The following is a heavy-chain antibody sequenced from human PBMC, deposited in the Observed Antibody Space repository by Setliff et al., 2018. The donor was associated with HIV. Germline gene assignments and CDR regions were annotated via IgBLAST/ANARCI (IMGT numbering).Heavy chain of an antibody. V-gene: IGHV3-73*01. Sequence: AGGSLRLSCSASGFTFSGSALHWVRQASGKVLEWVGRIKTKPNGYATAHAASVKGRFTISRDDSQNTAYLQMNSLRTEDTAVYFCAVSPDGDCATTKCANWFDPWGQGTQVTVSS. J-gene: IGHJ5*02. CDR3: AVSPDGDCATTKCANWFDP. CDR1: GFTFSGSA. CDR2: IKTKPNGYAT. D-gene: IGHD4-17*01.